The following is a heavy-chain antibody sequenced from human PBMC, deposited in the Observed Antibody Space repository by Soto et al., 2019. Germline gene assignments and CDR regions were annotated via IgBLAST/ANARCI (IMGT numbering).Heavy chain of an antibody. CDR1: GGSVGTGAYY. Sequence: SETLSLTCRVSGGSVGTGAYYWSWIRQPPGKGLEWIGYTLYSGSPNYNPSLQSLQSRVTISVDTSRNQFSLRLTSATAADTALYYCARHDYYHRTFDIWGQGTLVTVSS. CDR2: TLYSGSP. CDR3: ARHDYYHRTFDI. V-gene: IGHV4-61*08. D-gene: IGHD3-9*01. J-gene: IGHJ3*02.